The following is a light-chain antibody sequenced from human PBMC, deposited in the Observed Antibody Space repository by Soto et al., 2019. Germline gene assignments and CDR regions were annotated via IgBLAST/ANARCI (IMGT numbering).Light chain of an antibody. CDR2: GAS. V-gene: IGKV3-20*01. Sequence: ETVLTQSPGTLSLSPGERATLSCRASQSISSGYLAWYQQRPGQAPRLLISGASNRATGIPDRFSGSGSGTDFTLTSSRLEPEDFAVYYCQQYGGSPLVTFGGGTKVEIK. CDR1: QSISSGY. J-gene: IGKJ4*01. CDR3: QQYGGSPLVT.